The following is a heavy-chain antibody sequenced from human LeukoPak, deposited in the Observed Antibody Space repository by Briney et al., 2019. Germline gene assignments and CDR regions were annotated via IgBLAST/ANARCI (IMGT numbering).Heavy chain of an antibody. Sequence: PGGSLRLSCAASGFTVSGTHMSWVRRAPGKGLEWVSAMYTGGTTYYADSVKGRFTISRDNSRNTLFLHMSSLRADDTAVYYCAKDEATSGGGLASWGQGTLVTVSS. D-gene: IGHD3-16*01. CDR1: GFTVSGTH. V-gene: IGHV3-53*01. J-gene: IGHJ4*02. CDR3: AKDEATSGGGLAS. CDR2: MYTGGTT.